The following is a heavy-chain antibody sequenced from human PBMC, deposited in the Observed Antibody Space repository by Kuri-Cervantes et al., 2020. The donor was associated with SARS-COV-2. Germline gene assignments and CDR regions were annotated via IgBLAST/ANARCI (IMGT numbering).Heavy chain of an antibody. CDR3: ARSTPFRRLVVISQGGAFDI. Sequence: GGSLRLSCAASGFTVNYYWMTWVRQAPGGGLEWVANVKQDGSETYYVESVKGRFTISRDNAKNSLYLQMNSLRADDTAVYYCARSTPFRRLVVISQGGAFDIWGQGTMVTVSS. D-gene: IGHD3-22*01. V-gene: IGHV3-7*03. CDR2: VKQDGSET. J-gene: IGHJ3*02. CDR1: GFTVNYYW.